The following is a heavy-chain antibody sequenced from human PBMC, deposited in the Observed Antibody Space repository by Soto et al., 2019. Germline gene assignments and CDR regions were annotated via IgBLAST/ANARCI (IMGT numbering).Heavy chain of an antibody. CDR3: ASRYLY. CDR2: IDSSGST. V-gene: IGHV4-30-4*01. Sequence: PSETLSLTCTVSCVSISNGEYYWSWIRQPPGRGLECIGYIDSSGSTYYNPSLKSRLTMSVDMSKNQFSLRLTSVTAADTAVYYCASRYLYWGQGLLVTVSS. CDR1: CVSISNGEYY. D-gene: IGHD3-16*02. J-gene: IGHJ4*02.